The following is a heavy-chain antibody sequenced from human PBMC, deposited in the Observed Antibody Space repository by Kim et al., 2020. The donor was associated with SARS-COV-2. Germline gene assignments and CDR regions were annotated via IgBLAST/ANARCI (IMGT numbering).Heavy chain of an antibody. V-gene: IGHV1-69*13. Sequence: SVKVSCKASGGTFSNYAISWVRQAPGQGLEWMGGIIPIFGTANYAQKFQGRVTITADESTSTAYMGLSRLRSEDTAVYYCARESDQYYYGSGSYRNWFDPWGQGTLFTVSS. J-gene: IGHJ5*02. D-gene: IGHD3-10*01. CDR3: ARESDQYYYGSGSYRNWFDP. CDR1: GGTFSNYA. CDR2: IIPIFGTA.